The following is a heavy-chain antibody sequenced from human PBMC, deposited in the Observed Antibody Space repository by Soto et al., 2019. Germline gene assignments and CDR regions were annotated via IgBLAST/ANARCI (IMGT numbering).Heavy chain of an antibody. J-gene: IGHJ6*02. D-gene: IGHD2-21*02. V-gene: IGHV1-69*02. Sequence: QVQLVQSGAEVKKPGSSVEVSCQASGSTFSSYTVSWVRQAPGQGLEWMGRIIPVLGVTNYAPKFKGRVTSSADKSKTTAYMELSSLRSGDTAVYYCARRRYCGADCYSKYYYGMDVWGQGTTVTVSS. CDR1: GSTFSSYT. CDR3: ARRRYCGADCYSKYYYGMDV. CDR2: IIPVLGVT.